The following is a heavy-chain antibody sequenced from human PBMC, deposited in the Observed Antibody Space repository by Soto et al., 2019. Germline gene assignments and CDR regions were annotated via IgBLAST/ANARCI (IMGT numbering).Heavy chain of an antibody. V-gene: IGHV3-30*03. D-gene: IGHD3-22*01. J-gene: IGHJ4*02. CDR1: GFSFSSHG. Sequence: QVQLVESGGGVVQPGRSLRLSCAASGFSFSSHGMHWVRQAPGKGLEWVAVISYDGSSKYYADSVKGRFTISRDNSKNTLFLQMNSLRAEDTAVYYCAIDCGYGSGYLGDYWGQGTLVTVSS. CDR2: ISYDGSSK. CDR3: AIDCGYGSGYLGDY.